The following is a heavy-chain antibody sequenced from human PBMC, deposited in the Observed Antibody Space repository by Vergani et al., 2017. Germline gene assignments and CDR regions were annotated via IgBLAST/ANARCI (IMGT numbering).Heavy chain of an antibody. CDR3: ARETITIFGVALDV. D-gene: IGHD3-3*01. V-gene: IGHV3-7*03. CDR2: IKQDGSEK. J-gene: IGHJ6*02. Sequence: EVQLVESGGGLVQPGGSLRLSCAASGFTFSSYWMSWVRQAPGKGLEWVANIKQDGSEKYYVDSVKGRFTLSRDNAKNSLYLQMNSLRAEDTAAYYCARETITIFGVALDVWGQGTTVTVSS. CDR1: GFTFSSYW.